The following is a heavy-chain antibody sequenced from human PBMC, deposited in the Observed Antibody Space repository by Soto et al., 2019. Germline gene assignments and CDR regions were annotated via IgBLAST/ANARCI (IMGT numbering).Heavy chain of an antibody. D-gene: IGHD5-18*01. CDR2: ITRDGSST. CDR3: ARAVNGYYNFDY. Sequence: EVQLVESGGGLVQPGGSLRLSCADSAFSLSDYWLHWVRQAPGEGLVWLSRITRDGSSTNYADSVKGRFTISRDNAKNTLYLQVNSLRGEDTAVYYCARAVNGYYNFDYWGQGTLVTVSS. J-gene: IGHJ4*02. CDR1: AFSLSDYW. V-gene: IGHV3-74*01.